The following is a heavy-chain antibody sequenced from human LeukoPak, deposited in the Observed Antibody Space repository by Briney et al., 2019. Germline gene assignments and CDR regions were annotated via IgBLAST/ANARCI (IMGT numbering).Heavy chain of an antibody. CDR3: AKSNEIYFDY. CDR1: GFTFSSYG. Sequence: GGSLRLSCAASGFTFSSYGMHWVRQAPGKGLEWVAVISYGGSNEYYADSVKGRFTISRDNSKNTLYLQMNSLRAEDTAVYYCAKSNEIYFDYWGQGTLVTVSS. CDR2: ISYGGSNE. V-gene: IGHV3-30*18. J-gene: IGHJ4*02. D-gene: IGHD1-1*01.